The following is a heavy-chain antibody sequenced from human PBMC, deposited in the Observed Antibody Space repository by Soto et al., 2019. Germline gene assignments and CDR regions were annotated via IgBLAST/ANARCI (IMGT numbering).Heavy chain of an antibody. V-gene: IGHV4-31*03. Sequence: ASETLSLTCTVSGGSIYTGGFYWSWIRQLPGKGLEWLGHIYYTGSTQYTPSLKSRLSISTDTSDNQFSLRLNSVTAADTAVYYCATSLVTSRARVDYWGQGTPVTVSS. D-gene: IGHD1-26*01. CDR1: GGSIYTGGFY. J-gene: IGHJ4*02. CDR2: IYYTGST. CDR3: ATSLVTSRARVDY.